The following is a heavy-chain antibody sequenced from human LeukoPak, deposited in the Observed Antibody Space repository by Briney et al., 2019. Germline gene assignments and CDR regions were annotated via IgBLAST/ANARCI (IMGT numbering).Heavy chain of an antibody. CDR3: ARGRMGSSGWYGY. CDR1: GRSFSGDY. V-gene: IGHV4-34*01. Sequence: SETMSLTCAVYGRSFSGDYWSWIRQPPGKGLEWIGEINHSGSTNYNPSLKSRVTISVDTSKNQFSLKLSSVTAADTAVYYCARGRMGSSGWYGYWGQGTLVTVSS. CDR2: INHSGST. D-gene: IGHD6-19*01. J-gene: IGHJ4*02.